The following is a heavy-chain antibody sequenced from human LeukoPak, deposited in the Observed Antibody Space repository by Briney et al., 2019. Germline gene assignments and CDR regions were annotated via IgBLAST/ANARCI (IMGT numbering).Heavy chain of an antibody. D-gene: IGHD4-17*01. V-gene: IGHV1-24*01. CDR3: ARGARYGSTFDY. CDR1: GYTLTELS. CDR2: FDPEDGET. J-gene: IGHJ4*02. Sequence: ASVKVSCKVSGYTLTELSMHWVRQAPGKGLEWMGGFDPEDGETIYAQKFQGRVTMTEDTSTDTAYMELSSLRSEDTAVYYCARGARYGSTFDYWGQGTLVTVSS.